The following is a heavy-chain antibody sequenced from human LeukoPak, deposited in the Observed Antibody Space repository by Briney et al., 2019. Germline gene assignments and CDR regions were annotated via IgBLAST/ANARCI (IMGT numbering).Heavy chain of an antibody. Sequence: PGGSLRLSCAASGFTVSSNYMSWVRQAPGKGLEWVSVIYSGGSTYYADSVRGRFTISRDNSKNTLYLQMNSLRAEDTALYYCAAVAYGDYAPGFWGQGSLVTVSS. V-gene: IGHV3-53*01. CDR3: AAVAYGDYAPGF. CDR1: GFTVSSNY. CDR2: IYSGGST. J-gene: IGHJ4*02. D-gene: IGHD4-17*01.